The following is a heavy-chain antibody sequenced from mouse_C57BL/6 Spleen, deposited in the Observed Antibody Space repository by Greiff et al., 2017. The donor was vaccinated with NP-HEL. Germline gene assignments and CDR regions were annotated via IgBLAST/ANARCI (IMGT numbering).Heavy chain of an antibody. D-gene: IGHD1-1*01. CDR3: ASIRDYGSSYWYFDV. V-gene: IGHV1-81*01. J-gene: IGHJ1*03. CDR2: IYPRSGNT. Sequence: VQLQQSGAELARPGASVKLSCKASGYTFTSYGISWVKQRTGQGLEWIGEIYPRSGNTYYNEKFKGKATLTADKSSSTAYMELRSLTSEDSAVYFCASIRDYGSSYWYFDVWGTGTTVTVSS. CDR1: GYTFTSYG.